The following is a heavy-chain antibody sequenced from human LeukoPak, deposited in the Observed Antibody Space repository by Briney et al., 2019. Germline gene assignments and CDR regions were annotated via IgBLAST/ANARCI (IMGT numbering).Heavy chain of an antibody. CDR1: GDYINGTNW. CDR3: SRESGTFCPFGY. V-gene: IGHV4-4*02. Sequence: RSVIRSLTPGVSGDYINGTNWWSWDRQSPGQFLEGIGEISLAGQTTYNPSLNGRVTMSLDKSSTQLSLNLTSVTAADTATYYCSRESGTFCPFGYWGQGTLVIVSS. CDR2: ISLAGQT. D-gene: IGHD1-26*01. J-gene: IGHJ4*02.